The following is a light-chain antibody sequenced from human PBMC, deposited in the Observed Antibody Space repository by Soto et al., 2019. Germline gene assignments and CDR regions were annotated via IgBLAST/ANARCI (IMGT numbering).Light chain of an antibody. CDR3: QQYGNSPRYT. V-gene: IGKV3-20*01. Sequence: EIMLTQSPGTLSLSPGERVTLSCRASQSVSSNYLAWYQQKLGQAPRLLIYGTSSRATGIPDRFSGSGSGTDFTLTISRLEPEDFAVYYCQQYGNSPRYTFGQGTRLEIK. CDR2: GTS. J-gene: IGKJ2*01. CDR1: QSVSSNY.